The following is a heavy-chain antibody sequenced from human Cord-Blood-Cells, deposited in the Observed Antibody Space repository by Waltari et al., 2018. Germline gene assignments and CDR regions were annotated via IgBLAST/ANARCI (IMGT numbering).Heavy chain of an antibody. Sequence: QVQLQESGPGLVKPSETLSLTCPVSGYPISRGYYRGWIRQPPGKGLEGIGSIYHSGSTYYNPSLKSRVTISVDTSKNQFSLKLSSVTAADTAVYYCASKGPSGSYYGAFDYWGQGTLVTVSS. J-gene: IGHJ4*02. D-gene: IGHD1-26*01. V-gene: IGHV4-38-2*01. CDR3: ASKGPSGSYYGAFDY. CDR2: IYHSGST. CDR1: GYPISRGYY.